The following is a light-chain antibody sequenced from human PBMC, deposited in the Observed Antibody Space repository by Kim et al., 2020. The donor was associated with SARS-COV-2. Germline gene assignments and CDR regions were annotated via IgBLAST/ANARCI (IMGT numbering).Light chain of an antibody. CDR3: NSRDRGGDDWV. CDR1: TLSTDY. CDR2: GEN. Sequence: ALGQTVPITCQGETLSTDYASWYQQRPGQAPILVMFGENNRPSGIPDRFSGSTSGNTASSTISGALADDEADYYCNSRDRGGDDWVFGGGTQLTVL. V-gene: IGLV3-19*01. J-gene: IGLJ3*02.